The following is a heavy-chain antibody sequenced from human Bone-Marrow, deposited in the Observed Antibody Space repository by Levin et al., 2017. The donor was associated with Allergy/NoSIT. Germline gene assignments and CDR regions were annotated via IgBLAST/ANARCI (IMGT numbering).Heavy chain of an antibody. V-gene: IGHV4-38-2*02. CDR2: ISHSGST. CDR3: AREFRSGDPFDS. J-gene: IGHJ4*02. CDR1: GYSISSGCY. Sequence: PGGSLRLSCAVSGYSISSGCYWGWIRQPPEKGLEWIASISHSGSTFYSPSLKSRVTISLDTSKNQFSLELSSVTAADTAVFYCAREFRSGDPFDSWGQGTLVTVSS. D-gene: IGHD1-26*01.